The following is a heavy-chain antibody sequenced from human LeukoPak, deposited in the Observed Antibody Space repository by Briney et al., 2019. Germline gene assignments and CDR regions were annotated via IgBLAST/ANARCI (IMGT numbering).Heavy chain of an antibody. J-gene: IGHJ4*02. CDR3: ARLYCSSTSCYPSYFDY. CDR2: IDYSGST. CDR1: GGSISSGGYY. Sequence: PSETLSLTCTVSGGSISSGGYYWSWIRQHPGKGLEWIGYIDYSGSTYYNPSLKSRVTISVDTSKNQFSLRLSSVTAADTAVYYCARLYCSSTSCYPSYFDYWGQGTLVTVSS. V-gene: IGHV4-31*03. D-gene: IGHD2-2*01.